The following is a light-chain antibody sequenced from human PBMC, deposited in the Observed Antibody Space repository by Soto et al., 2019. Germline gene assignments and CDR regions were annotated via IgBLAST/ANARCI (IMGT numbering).Light chain of an antibody. CDR3: QQYGSSLWT. V-gene: IGKV3-20*01. Sequence: EIVLTQSTGTLSLSPGERATLSCRASQSVSSSYLAWYQQKPGQAPRLLIYGASSRATGIPDRFSGSGSGTDFTLTISRLEPEDFAVYYCQQYGSSLWTFGQGNKLEIK. CDR2: GAS. J-gene: IGKJ1*01. CDR1: QSVSSSY.